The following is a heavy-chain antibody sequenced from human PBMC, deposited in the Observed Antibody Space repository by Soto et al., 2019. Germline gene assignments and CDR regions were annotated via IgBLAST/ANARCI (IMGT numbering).Heavy chain of an antibody. V-gene: IGHV4-59*01. J-gene: IGHJ4*02. CDR2: IYYSGST. CDR1: GGSISSYY. Sequence: QVQLQESGPGLVKPSETLSLTCTVSGGSISSYYWSWIRQPPGKGLEWIGYIYYSGSTNYNPSLKSRVTISVDKSKNQFTLKLISGTAADTAVYYCARGLGYCSGGSCVYFDYWGQGTLVTVSS. CDR3: ARGLGYCSGGSCVYFDY. D-gene: IGHD2-15*01.